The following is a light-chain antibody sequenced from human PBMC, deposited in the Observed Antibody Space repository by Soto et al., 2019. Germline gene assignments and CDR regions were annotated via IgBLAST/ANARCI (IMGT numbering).Light chain of an antibody. CDR3: SSYTGSSTLV. CDR2: DVT. J-gene: IGLJ2*01. V-gene: IGLV2-14*01. Sequence: QSALTQPASVSGSPGQSITISCTGTSSDVGGYSFVSWYQQHPGKAPKLMICDVTNRPSGVSNRFSGSKSGNTASLTISGLQAEDEADYYCSSYTGSSTLVFGGGTKLTVL. CDR1: SSDVGGYSF.